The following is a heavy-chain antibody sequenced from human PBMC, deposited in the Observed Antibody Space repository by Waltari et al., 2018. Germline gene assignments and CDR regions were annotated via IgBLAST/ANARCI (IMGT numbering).Heavy chain of an antibody. D-gene: IGHD6-19*01. J-gene: IGHJ4*02. CDR3: ARGTVGYSSGWKLDY. CDR1: GGSISSGSYY. CDR2: IYTSGST. Sequence: QVQLQESGPGLVKPSQTLSLTCTVSGGSISSGSYYWSWIRQPAGNGLEWIGYIYTSGSTNYIPTRKSRVTISVDTSKNQFSLKLSSVTAADTAVYYCARGTVGYSSGWKLDYWGQGTLVTVSS. V-gene: IGHV4-61*09.